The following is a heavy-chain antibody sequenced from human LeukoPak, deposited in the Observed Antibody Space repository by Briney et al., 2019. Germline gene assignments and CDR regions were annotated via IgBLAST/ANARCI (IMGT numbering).Heavy chain of an antibody. CDR3: ARHPLRGGFDY. CDR1: GGSISSPRYF. V-gene: IGHV4-61*05. CDR2: IFDSGDT. J-gene: IGHJ4*02. Sequence: PSETLSLTCTVSGGSISSPRYFWVWVRQPPGKGLEWIAYIFDSGDTRYNPSLKSRVTSSVDTSKNQFSLKLNSVTAADTAVYYCARHPLRGGFDYWGQGTLVTVSS.